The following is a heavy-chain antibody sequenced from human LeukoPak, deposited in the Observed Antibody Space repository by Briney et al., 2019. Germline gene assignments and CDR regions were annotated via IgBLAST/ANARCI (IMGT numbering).Heavy chain of an antibody. Sequence: SETLSLTCTVSGGSISSGDYYWSWIRQPPGKGLEWIGEINHSGSTNYNPSLKSRVTISVDTSKNQFSPKLSSVTAADTAVYYCARGLWDWTTVTTRRKWILYYFDYWGQGTLVTVSS. CDR1: GGSISSGDYY. D-gene: IGHD4-11*01. CDR2: INHSGST. CDR3: ARGLWDWTTVTTRRKWILYYFDY. J-gene: IGHJ4*02. V-gene: IGHV4-39*07.